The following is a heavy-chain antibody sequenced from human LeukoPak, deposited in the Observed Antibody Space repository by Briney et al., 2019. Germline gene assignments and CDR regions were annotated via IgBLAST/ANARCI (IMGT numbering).Heavy chain of an antibody. CDR3: ARGDFDWVLFDF. CDR1: GGSISSYY. J-gene: IGHJ4*02. CDR2: IYYSGST. D-gene: IGHD3-9*01. Sequence: SETLSLTCTVSGGSISSYYWSWIRQPPGKGLEWIGYIYYSGSTNYNPSLKSRVTISVDTSKNQFSLKLSSVTAADTAVYYCARGDFDWVLFDFWGQGALVTVSS. V-gene: IGHV4-59*01.